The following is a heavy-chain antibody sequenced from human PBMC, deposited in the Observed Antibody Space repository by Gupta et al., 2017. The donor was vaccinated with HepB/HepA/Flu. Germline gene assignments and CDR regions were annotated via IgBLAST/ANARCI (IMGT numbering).Heavy chain of an antibody. CDR2: ISWNSGSI. V-gene: IGHV3-9*01. CDR1: GFTFDDYA. D-gene: IGHD3-22*01. J-gene: IGHJ2*01. Sequence: EVQLVESGGGLVQPGRSLRLSCAASGFTFDDYAMHWVRQAPGKGLEWVSGISWNSGSIGYADSVKGRFTISRDNAKNSLYLQMNSLRAEDTALYYCAKAYYDSSGYLDWYFDLWGRGTLVTVSS. CDR3: AKAYYDSSGYLDWYFDL.